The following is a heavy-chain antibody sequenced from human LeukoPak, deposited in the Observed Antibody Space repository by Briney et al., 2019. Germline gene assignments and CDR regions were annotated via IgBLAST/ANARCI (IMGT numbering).Heavy chain of an antibody. CDR2: IYYSGST. V-gene: IGHV4-31*03. D-gene: IGHD4-17*01. Sequence: SETLSLTCTVSGGSISSGGYYWSWIRQHPGKGLEWIGYIYYSGSTYYNPSLKSRVTISVDTSKNQFSLKLSSVTAADTAMYYCARVVPLRSASTVTTRPYFDYWGRGTLVTVSS. CDR1: GGSISSGGYY. J-gene: IGHJ4*02. CDR3: ARVVPLRSASTVTTRPYFDY.